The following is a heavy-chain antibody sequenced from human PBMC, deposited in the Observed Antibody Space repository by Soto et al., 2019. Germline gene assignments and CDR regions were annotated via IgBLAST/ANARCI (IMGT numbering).Heavy chain of an antibody. CDR3: ARDFDY. J-gene: IGHJ4*02. Sequence: QVRLQQWGAGLLKPSETLSLTCAVYGGSFTSYYWSWIRQPPGKGLEWIGDISHGGITNYNPSLKSRVTISLDTSHNHFSLRLTSVTAADTAVYYCARDFDYWGQGTLVTVSS. CDR1: GGSFTSYY. V-gene: IGHV4-34*01. CDR2: ISHGGIT.